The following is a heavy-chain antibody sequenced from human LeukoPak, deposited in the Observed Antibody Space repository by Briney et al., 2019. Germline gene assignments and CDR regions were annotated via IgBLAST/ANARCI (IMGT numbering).Heavy chain of an antibody. D-gene: IGHD2-21*02. V-gene: IGHV4-39*07. CDR2: IYYSGNT. CDR1: GGSISSSSYY. J-gene: IGHJ4*02. Sequence: RASETLSLTCTVSGGSISSSSYYWGWIRQPPGKGLEWIGSIYYSGNTYYNPSLKSRVTISVDTSKNQFSLKLSSVTAADTAVYYCARDRVGDSRGFDYWGQGTLVTVSS. CDR3: ARDRVGDSRGFDY.